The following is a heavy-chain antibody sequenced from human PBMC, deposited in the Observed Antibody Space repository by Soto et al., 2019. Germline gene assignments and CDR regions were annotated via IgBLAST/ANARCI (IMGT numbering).Heavy chain of an antibody. Sequence: SRPTLVAPTHTLTLTSTFSVFSLSNGGVGVGLVRQPPGKALEWLALIYSNDDKRFSTSLKSRLTITKDTSKNQVVLTMTNMDPVDTATYYCTHMRGSGLHGLDVWGQGPT. CDR2: IYSNDDK. V-gene: IGHV2-5*01. CDR1: VFSLSNGGVG. CDR3: THMRGSGLHGLDV. J-gene: IGHJ6*02. D-gene: IGHD3-10*01.